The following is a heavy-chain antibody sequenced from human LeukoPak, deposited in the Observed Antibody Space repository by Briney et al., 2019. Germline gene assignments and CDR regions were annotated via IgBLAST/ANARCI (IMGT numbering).Heavy chain of an antibody. V-gene: IGHV3-23*01. CDR2: TSGSGRSI. J-gene: IGHJ4*02. Sequence: GGSLRLSCAASGFTFSSYAMSWVRQAPGKGPDWVSGTSGSGRSIHYADSVKGRFTIFRDNSKNTLYLQMNSLRADDTAVYYCARGAWEMATITGLDFWGQGTLVTVSS. D-gene: IGHD5-24*01. CDR1: GFTFSSYA. CDR3: ARGAWEMATITGLDF.